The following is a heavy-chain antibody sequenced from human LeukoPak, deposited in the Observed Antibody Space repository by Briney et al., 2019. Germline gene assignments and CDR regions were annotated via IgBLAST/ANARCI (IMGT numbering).Heavy chain of an antibody. Sequence: PSETLSLTCTVSGGSISSSSYSWGWLRQPPGKGLEWIGSIYYSGSTYYNPSLKSRVTISVDTSKNQFSLKLSSVTAADTAVYYCARLGTGTEPFDYWGQGTLVTVSS. D-gene: IGHD1-7*01. CDR1: GGSISSSSYS. CDR2: IYYSGST. J-gene: IGHJ4*02. V-gene: IGHV4-39*01. CDR3: ARLGTGTEPFDY.